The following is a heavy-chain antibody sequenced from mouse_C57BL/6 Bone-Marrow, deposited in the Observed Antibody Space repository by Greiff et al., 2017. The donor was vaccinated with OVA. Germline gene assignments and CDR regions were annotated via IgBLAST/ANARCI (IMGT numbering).Heavy chain of an antibody. J-gene: IGHJ2*01. D-gene: IGHD1-1*01. CDR3: ARWPTTVVAFDY. CDR1: GFTFSSYG. Sequence: EVNVVESGGDLVKPGGSLKLSCAASGFTFSSYGMSWVRQTPDKRLEWVATISSGGSYTYYPDSVKGRFTISRDNAKNTLYLQMSSLKSEDTAMYYCARWPTTVVAFDYWGQGTTLTVSS. CDR2: ISSGGSYT. V-gene: IGHV5-6*01.